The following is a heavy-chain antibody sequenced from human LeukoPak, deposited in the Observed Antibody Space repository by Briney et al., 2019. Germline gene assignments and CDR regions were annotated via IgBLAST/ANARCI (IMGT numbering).Heavy chain of an antibody. V-gene: IGHV3-21*01. Sequence: GGSLRLSCAASGFTFSSYSMNWVRQAPGKGLEWVSSISSSSSYIYYADSVKGRFTISRDNAKNSLYLQMNSLRAEGTAVYYCARGGSRGNTLSYWGQGTLVTVSS. J-gene: IGHJ4*02. CDR3: ARGGSRGNTLSY. D-gene: IGHD1-26*01. CDR2: ISSSSSYI. CDR1: GFTFSSYS.